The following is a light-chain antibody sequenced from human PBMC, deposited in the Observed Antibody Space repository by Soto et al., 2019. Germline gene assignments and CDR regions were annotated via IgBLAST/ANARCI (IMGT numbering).Light chain of an antibody. CDR1: QNVRRW. V-gene: IGKV1-5*01. J-gene: IGKJ4*01. CDR2: DAS. Sequence: DIQMTQSPSSLSASVGDRVTITCRASQNVRRWLAWYQQKPGKAPKVLMYDASSLQSGVPPRCSGSGSGTDFTLTISSLQADDFATYYCQQYDSYPLTFGGGTKVEIK. CDR3: QQYDSYPLT.